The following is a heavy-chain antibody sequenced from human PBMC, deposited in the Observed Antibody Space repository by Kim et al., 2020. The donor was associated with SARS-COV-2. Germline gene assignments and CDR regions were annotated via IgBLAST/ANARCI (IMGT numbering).Heavy chain of an antibody. CDR3: ARDRARGGQYSSGWYAFDI. J-gene: IGHJ3*02. V-gene: IGHV3-11*06. Sequence: GRFTISRDNAKNSLYLQMNSLRAEDTAVYYWARDRARGGQYSSGWYAFDIWGQGTMVTVSS. D-gene: IGHD6-19*01.